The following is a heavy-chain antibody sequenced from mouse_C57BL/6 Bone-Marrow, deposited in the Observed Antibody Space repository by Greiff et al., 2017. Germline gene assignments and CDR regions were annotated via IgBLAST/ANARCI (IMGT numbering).Heavy chain of an antibody. CDR3: ARGGITTVVASNWYFDV. V-gene: IGHV3-6*01. Sequence: ESGPGLVKPSQSLSLTCSVTGYSITSGYYWNWIRQFPGNKLEWMGYISYDGSNNYNPSLENRISITREPSKNQFFLKLNSVTTEDTATYYCARGGITTVVASNWYFDVWGTGTTVTVSS. CDR2: ISYDGSN. CDR1: GYSITSGYY. D-gene: IGHD1-1*01. J-gene: IGHJ1*03.